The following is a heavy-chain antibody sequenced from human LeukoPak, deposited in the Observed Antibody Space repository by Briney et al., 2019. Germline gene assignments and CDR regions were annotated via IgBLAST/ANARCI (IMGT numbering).Heavy chain of an antibody. D-gene: IGHD6-13*01. Sequence: GGSLRLSCAASGFTFSSYSMNWVRQAPGKGLEWVSSISSSSSYIYYADSVKGRFTISRDNAKNSLYLQMNSLRAEDTAVYYCARDMHSSSWYIGYWGQGTLATVSS. CDR2: ISSSSSYI. CDR1: GFTFSSYS. CDR3: ARDMHSSSWYIGY. J-gene: IGHJ4*02. V-gene: IGHV3-21*01.